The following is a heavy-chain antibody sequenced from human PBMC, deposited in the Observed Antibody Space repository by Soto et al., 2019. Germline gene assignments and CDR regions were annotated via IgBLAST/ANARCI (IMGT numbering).Heavy chain of an antibody. CDR2: IIPILGIA. D-gene: IGHD1-26*01. J-gene: IGHJ3*02. Sequence: QVQLVQSGAEVKKPGSSVKVSCKASGGTFSSYTISWLRQAPGQGLEWMGRIIPILGIANYAQKFQGRVTITADKSTSTAYMELSSLRSEDTAVYYCVKGSSISRSIDIWGQGTMVTFAS. CDR3: VKGSSISRSIDI. CDR1: GGTFSSYT. V-gene: IGHV1-69*02.